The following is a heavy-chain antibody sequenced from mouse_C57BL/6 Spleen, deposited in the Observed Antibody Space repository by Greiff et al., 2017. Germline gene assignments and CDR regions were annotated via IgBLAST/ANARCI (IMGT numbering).Heavy chain of an antibody. CDR3: ARSVITTVVAKDY. D-gene: IGHD1-1*01. CDR1: GYTFTSYW. CDR2: IHPNSGST. V-gene: IGHV1-64*01. J-gene: IGHJ2*01. Sequence: VQLQQPGAELVKPGASVQLSCKASGYTFTSYWMHWVKQRPGQGLEWIGMIHPNSGSTNYNEKFKSKATLTVDKSSSTAYMQLSSLTSEDSAVYYCARSVITTVVAKDYWGQGTTLTVSS.